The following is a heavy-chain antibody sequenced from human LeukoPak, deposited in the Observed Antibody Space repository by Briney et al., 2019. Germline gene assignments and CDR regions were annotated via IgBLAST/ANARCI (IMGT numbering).Heavy chain of an antibody. V-gene: IGHV1-18*01. J-gene: IGHJ6*02. D-gene: IGHD6-13*01. CDR1: GYTFTSYG. CDR2: ISAYNGNT. Sequence: ASVKVSCKASGYTFTSYGISWVRQAPGQGLEWMGWISAYNGNTNYAQKLQGRVTMTTDTSTSTAYTELRSLRSDDTAVYYCASIAAAGTGVAYYYYGMDVWGQGTTVTVSS. CDR3: ASIAAAGTGVAYYYYGMDV.